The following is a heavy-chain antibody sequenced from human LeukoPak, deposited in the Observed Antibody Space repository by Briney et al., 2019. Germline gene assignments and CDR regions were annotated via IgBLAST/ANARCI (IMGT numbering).Heavy chain of an antibody. CDR3: ARAVYSSSWFPFDY. CDR2: INHSGST. CDR1: GGSFSGYY. D-gene: IGHD6-13*01. Sequence: PSETLSLTCAVYGGSFSGYYWSWIRQPPGKGLEWIGEINHSGSTNYNPSLKSRVTISVDTSKNQFSLKLSSVTAADTAVYYCARAVYSSSWFPFDYRGQGTLVTVSS. V-gene: IGHV4-34*01. J-gene: IGHJ4*02.